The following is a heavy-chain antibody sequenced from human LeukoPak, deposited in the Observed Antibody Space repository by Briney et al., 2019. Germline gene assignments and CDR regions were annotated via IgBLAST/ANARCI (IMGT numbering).Heavy chain of an antibody. Sequence: KGLEWIGEINHSGSTNYNPSLKSRVTISVDTSKNQFSLKLSSVTAADTAVYYCARRRYFDYWGQGTLVTVSS. V-gene: IGHV4-34*01. J-gene: IGHJ4*02. CDR3: ARRRYFDY. CDR2: INHSGST.